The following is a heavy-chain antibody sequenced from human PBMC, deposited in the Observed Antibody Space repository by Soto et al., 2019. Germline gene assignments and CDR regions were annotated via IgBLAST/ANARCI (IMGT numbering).Heavy chain of an antibody. CDR1: GFTFSIYC. J-gene: IGHJ4*02. V-gene: IGHV3-30*18. CDR2: ISYDGSNK. Sequence: GGSLILSCAASGFTFSIYCMHWVRQAPGKGLEWVAVISYDGSNKYYADSVKGRFTISRDNSKNTLYLQMNSLRAEDTAVYYCAKNAPEKTFDYWGQGTLVTVSS. CDR3: AKNAPEKTFDY.